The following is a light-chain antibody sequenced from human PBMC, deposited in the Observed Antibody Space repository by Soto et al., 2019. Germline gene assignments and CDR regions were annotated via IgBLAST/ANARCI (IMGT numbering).Light chain of an antibody. V-gene: IGLV2-14*01. J-gene: IGLJ1*01. CDR3: SSYTSSSTYV. Sequence: QSALTQPASVSGSPGQSITISYTGTSSDVGGYNYVSWYQQHPGKAPKLMIYDVSNRPSGVSNRFSGSKSGNTASLTISGLQAEDEADYYCSSYTSSSTYVFGTGTRSPS. CDR2: DVS. CDR1: SSDVGGYNY.